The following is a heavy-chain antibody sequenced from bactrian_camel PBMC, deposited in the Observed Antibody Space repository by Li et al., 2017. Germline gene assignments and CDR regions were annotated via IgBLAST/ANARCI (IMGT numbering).Heavy chain of an antibody. D-gene: IGHD6*01. J-gene: IGHJ6*01. CDR1: GFTFSSYW. CDR3: AKDMLVDRVCVGFDY. V-gene: IGHV3S1*01. Sequence: HVQLVESGGDLVRPGGSLRIACAASGFTFSSYWMYWVRQDPGKGLEWVSSISSGGGSTYYADSVKGRFTISRDNAKNTVYLQLNSLKIEDMAMYYCAKDMLVDRVCVGFDYWGQGTQVTVS. CDR2: ISSGGGST.